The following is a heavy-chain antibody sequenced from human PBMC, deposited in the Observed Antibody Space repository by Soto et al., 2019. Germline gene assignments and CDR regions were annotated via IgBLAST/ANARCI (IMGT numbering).Heavy chain of an antibody. CDR3: ARSPVAGIWGENDY. D-gene: IGHD6-19*01. CDR2: TSYDGTKK. J-gene: IGHJ4*02. CDR1: GFSFSGYG. Sequence: QVQLVESGGGVVQPGRSLRLSCAASGFSFSGYGMNWVRQAPGKGLEWLATTSYDGTKKYYGDSVKGRFTISRDNSKNTLYLQMNSLRAEDTAVYYCARSPVAGIWGENDYWGQGTLVTVSS. V-gene: IGHV3-30*03.